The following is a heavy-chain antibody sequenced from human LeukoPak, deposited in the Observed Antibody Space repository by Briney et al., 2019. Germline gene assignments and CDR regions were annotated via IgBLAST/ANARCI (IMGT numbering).Heavy chain of an antibody. CDR2: INPSGGST. CDR3: AKSSPHGSGSYYNAYNWFDP. CDR1: GYTFTSYY. V-gene: IGHV1-46*03. Sequence: GASVKVSCXASGYTFTSYYMHWVRLAHGQGLEWMGIINPSGGSTSYAQKFQGRVTMTRDTSTSTVYMGLSSLRSEDTAVYYCAKSSPHGSGSYYNAYNWFDPWGQGTLVTVSS. J-gene: IGHJ5*02. D-gene: IGHD3-10*01.